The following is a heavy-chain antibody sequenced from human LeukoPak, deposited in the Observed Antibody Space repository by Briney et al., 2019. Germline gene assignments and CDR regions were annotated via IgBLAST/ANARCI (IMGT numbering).Heavy chain of an antibody. Sequence: SETLSLTCTVSGGSISNYYWNWLRQPPGKGLEWIGSIYYSGSTYYNPSLKSRVTISVDTSKNQFSLKLSSVTAADTAVYYCANQYYDILTGYSPLDYWGQGTLVTVSS. J-gene: IGHJ4*02. CDR1: GGSISNYY. CDR3: ANQYYDILTGYSPLDY. V-gene: IGHV4-59*05. CDR2: IYYSGST. D-gene: IGHD3-9*01.